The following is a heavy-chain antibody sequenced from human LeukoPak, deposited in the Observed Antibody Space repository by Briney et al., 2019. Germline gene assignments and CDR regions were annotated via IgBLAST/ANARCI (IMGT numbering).Heavy chain of an antibody. V-gene: IGHV3-30*04. CDR3: ARYYGGCGFDY. J-gene: IGHJ4*02. CDR1: GFTFSSYA. CDR2: ISYDGSNK. Sequence: GRSLRLSCAASGFTFSSYAMHWVRQAPGKGLEWVAVISYDGSNKYYADSVKGRFTISRDNSKNTLYLQMNSLRAEDTAVYYCARYYGGCGFDYWGQGTLVTVSS. D-gene: IGHD4-23*01.